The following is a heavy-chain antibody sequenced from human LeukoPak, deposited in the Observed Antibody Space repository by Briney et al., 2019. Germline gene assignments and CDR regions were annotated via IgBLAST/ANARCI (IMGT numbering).Heavy chain of an antibody. Sequence: PGGSLRLSCAASRFTFSTYWMHWVRQAPGKGLVWVSRINSDGSSTDYADSVKGRFTISRDNAKNTLYLQMNSLRAEDTALYYCAKSGYNRFDYWGQGTLVTVSS. CDR2: INSDGSST. V-gene: IGHV3-74*01. J-gene: IGHJ4*02. CDR1: RFTFSTYW. CDR3: AKSGYNRFDY. D-gene: IGHD5-24*01.